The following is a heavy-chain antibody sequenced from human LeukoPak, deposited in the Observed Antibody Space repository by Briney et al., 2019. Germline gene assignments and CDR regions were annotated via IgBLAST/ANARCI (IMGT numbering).Heavy chain of an antibody. D-gene: IGHD2-2*01. Sequence: GGSLRLSCAASGFTFSSYAMHWVRQAPGKGLEWVAVISYDGSNKYYADSVKGRFTISRDNSKNTLYLQMNSLRAEDTAIYYCAKGLEYQLLVGYDYYGMTSGAKGPRSPSP. J-gene: IGHJ6*02. V-gene: IGHV3-30-3*01. CDR3: AKGLEYQLLVGYDYYGMTS. CDR2: ISYDGSNK. CDR1: GFTFSSYA.